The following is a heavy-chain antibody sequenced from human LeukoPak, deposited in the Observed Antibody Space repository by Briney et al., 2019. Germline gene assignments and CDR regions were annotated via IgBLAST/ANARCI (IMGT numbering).Heavy chain of an antibody. V-gene: IGHV3-53*01. J-gene: IGHJ2*01. CDR1: GFTVSSNY. Sequence: GGSLRLSCAASGFTVSSNYMSWVRQAPGKGLEWVSVIYSGGSTYYADSVKGRFTISRDNSKNTLYLQMNGLRAEDTAVYYCARDFRCSGGSCYYWYFDLWGRGTLVTVSS. CDR3: ARDFRCSGGSCYYWYFDL. D-gene: IGHD2-15*01. CDR2: IYSGGST.